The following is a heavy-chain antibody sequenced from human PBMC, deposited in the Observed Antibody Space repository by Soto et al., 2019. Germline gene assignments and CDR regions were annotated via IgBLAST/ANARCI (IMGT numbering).Heavy chain of an antibody. CDR3: TRGDY. V-gene: IGHV4-31*03. J-gene: IGHJ4*02. Sequence: QVQLQESGPGLVKPSQTLSLTCTVSGDSMTTVVYYWTWIRQHPGQGLEWIGFISYSGSTYYSSYLKGRVAIAADTSKNQFSLKLNSVTAADTAVYYCTRGDYWGQGTLVTVSS. CDR1: GDSMTTVVYY. CDR2: ISYSGST.